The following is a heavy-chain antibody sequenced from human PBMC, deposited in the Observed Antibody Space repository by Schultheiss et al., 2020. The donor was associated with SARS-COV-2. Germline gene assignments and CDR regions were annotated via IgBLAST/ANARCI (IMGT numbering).Heavy chain of an antibody. D-gene: IGHD3-22*01. J-gene: IGHJ4*02. CDR2: MNPNSGNT. CDR1: GYTFTSYD. Sequence: ASVKVSCKASGYTFTSYDINWVRQATGQGLEWMGWMNPNSGNTGYAQKFQGRVTMTRNTSISTAYMELSSLRSEDTAVYYCARDRRYYYDSSGYIDYWGQGTLVTVSS. V-gene: IGHV1-8*01. CDR3: ARDRRYYYDSSGYIDY.